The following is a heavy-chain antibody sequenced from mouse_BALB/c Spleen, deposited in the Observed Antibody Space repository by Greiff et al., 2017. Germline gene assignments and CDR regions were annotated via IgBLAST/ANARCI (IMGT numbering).Heavy chain of an antibody. J-gene: IGHJ3*01. CDR1: GFSLTSYG. Sequence: QVQLKESGPGLVAPSQSLSITCTVSGFSLTSYGVHWVRQPPGKGLEWLGVIWAGGSTNYNSALMSRLSISKDNSKSQVFLKMNSLQTDDTAMYYCARDFITTASFAYWGQGTLVTVSA. CDR2: IWAGGST. V-gene: IGHV2-9*02. D-gene: IGHD1-2*01. CDR3: ARDFITTASFAY.